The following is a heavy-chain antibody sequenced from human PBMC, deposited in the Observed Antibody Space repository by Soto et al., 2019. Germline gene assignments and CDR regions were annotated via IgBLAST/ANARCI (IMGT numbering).Heavy chain of an antibody. V-gene: IGHV3-48*02. CDR2: ISSSSSTI. Sequence: PGGSLRLSCAASGFTFSSYSMNWVRQAPGKGLEWVSYISSSSSTIYHADSVKGRFTISRDNAKNPLYLQMNSLRDEDTAVYYCARHRTTVTSAFDYWGQGTLVTVSS. CDR1: GFTFSSYS. CDR3: ARHRTTVTSAFDY. D-gene: IGHD4-17*01. J-gene: IGHJ4*02.